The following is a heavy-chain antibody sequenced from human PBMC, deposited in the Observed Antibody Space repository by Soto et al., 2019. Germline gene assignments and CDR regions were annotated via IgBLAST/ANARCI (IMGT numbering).Heavy chain of an antibody. CDR3: ARDIGGGTDY. V-gene: IGHV1-69*08. J-gene: IGHJ4*02. CDR1: GGTFSSYT. Sequence: QVQLVQSGAEVKKPGSSVKVSCKASGGTFSSYTISWVRQAPGQGLEWMGRIIPILGIANYAQKFQDRVXIXXDKATSTAYRELRSLRSEDTAVYYCARDIGGGTDYWGQGTLVTVSS. D-gene: IGHD2-15*01. CDR2: IIPILGIA.